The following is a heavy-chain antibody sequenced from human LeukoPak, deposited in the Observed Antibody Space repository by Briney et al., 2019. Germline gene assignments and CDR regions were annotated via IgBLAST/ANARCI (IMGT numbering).Heavy chain of an antibody. J-gene: IGHJ3*02. Sequence: GRSLRLSCAASGFTFSSYWMSWVRQAPGKGLEWVANIKQDGSEKYYVDSVKGRFTISRDNGKISLYLQMSSLSAEDTAVYYCARGGITMTTNAFDIWGQGTMVTVSS. D-gene: IGHD1-14*01. CDR3: ARGGITMTTNAFDI. CDR1: GFTFSSYW. CDR2: IKQDGSEK. V-gene: IGHV3-7*01.